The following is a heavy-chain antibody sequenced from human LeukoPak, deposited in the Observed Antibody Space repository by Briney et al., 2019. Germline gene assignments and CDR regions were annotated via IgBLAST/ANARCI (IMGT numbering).Heavy chain of an antibody. CDR2: IYYSGST. D-gene: IGHD2-2*02. Sequence: PSETLSLTCTLSGGSISSYYWSWIRQPPGKGLEWIGYIYYSGSTNYNPSLKSRVTISVDTSKNQFSLKLSSVTAADTAVYYCAREHCSSTSCYTGWFDPWGQGTLVTVSS. J-gene: IGHJ5*02. V-gene: IGHV4-59*01. CDR3: AREHCSSTSCYTGWFDP. CDR1: GGSISSYY.